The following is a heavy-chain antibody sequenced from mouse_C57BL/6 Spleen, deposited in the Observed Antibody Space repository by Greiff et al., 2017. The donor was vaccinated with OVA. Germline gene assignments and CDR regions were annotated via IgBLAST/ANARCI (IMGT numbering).Heavy chain of an antibody. J-gene: IGHJ1*03. CDR3: ARGYGSSPSYWYFDV. CDR2: IHPNSGST. D-gene: IGHD1-1*01. Sequence: VQLQQPGAELVKPGASVKLSCKASGYTFTSYWMHWVKQRPGQGLEWIGMIHPNSGSTNYNEKFKSKATLTVDKSSSTAYMQLSSLTSEDSAVYYCARGYGSSPSYWYFDVWGTGTTVTVSS. V-gene: IGHV1-64*01. CDR1: GYTFTSYW.